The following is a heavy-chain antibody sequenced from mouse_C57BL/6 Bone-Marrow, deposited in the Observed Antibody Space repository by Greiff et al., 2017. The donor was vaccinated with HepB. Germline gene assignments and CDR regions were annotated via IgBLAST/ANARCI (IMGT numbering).Heavy chain of an antibody. V-gene: IGHV5-9-1*02. CDR3: TRDRGGEYGSCYADY. CDR2: ISRGGDYI. J-gene: IGHJ2*01. D-gene: IGHD1-1*01. CDR1: GFTFSSYA. Sequence: EVQLVESGAGLVKPGGSLKLSCAASGFTFSSYAMSWVRQTPEKRLEWVAYISRGGDYIYYADTVKGRFTISRDNARNTLYMQMSSLKSEDTAMYYCTRDRGGEYGSCYADYWGQGTTLTVSS.